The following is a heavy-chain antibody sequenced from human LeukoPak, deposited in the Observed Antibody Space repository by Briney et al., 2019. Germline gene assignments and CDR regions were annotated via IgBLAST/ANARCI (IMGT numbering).Heavy chain of an antibody. V-gene: IGHV4-30-4*01. CDR2: IYYSGST. CDR3: ARDSGGTCSGGSCYSFDP. CDR1: GGSISSGDYY. J-gene: IGHJ5*02. Sequence: SQTLSLTCTVSGGSISSGDYYWSWIRQPPGKSLEWIGYIYYSGSTYYNPSLKSRVTISVDTSKNQFSLKLSSVTAADTAVYYCARDSGGTCSGGSCYSFDPWGQGTLVTVSS. D-gene: IGHD2-15*01.